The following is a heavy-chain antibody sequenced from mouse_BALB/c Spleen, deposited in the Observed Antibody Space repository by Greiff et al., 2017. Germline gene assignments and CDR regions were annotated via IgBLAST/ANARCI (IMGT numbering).Heavy chain of an antibody. D-gene: IGHD2-3*01. CDR1: GYSFTGYY. CDR3: ARSYDVYYAFDY. Sequence: LVKTGASVKISCKASGYSFTGYYMHWVKQSHGKSLEWIGYISCYNGATSYNQKFKGKATFTVDTSSSTAYMQFNSLTSEDSAVYYCARSYDVYYAFDYWGQGTTLTVSA. CDR2: ISCYNGAT. V-gene: IGHV1S34*01. J-gene: IGHJ2*01.